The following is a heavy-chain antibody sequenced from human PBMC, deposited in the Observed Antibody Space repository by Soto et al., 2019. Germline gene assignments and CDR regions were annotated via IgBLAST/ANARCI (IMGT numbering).Heavy chain of an antibody. D-gene: IGHD2-21*01. V-gene: IGHV3-48*03. CDR2: IGTSETNT. CDR3: AREEFNCGGDCFAF. Sequence: EVQLVESGGNLVQPGRSLRLSCAASGFTFSSYEFNWVRQAPGKGLGWISYIGTSETNTYYAGSVKGRFTVSRDNAKNSVYMQMNSLRAEDTAIYHCAREEFNCGGDCFAFWGQGALVTVSS. CDR1: GFTFSSYE. J-gene: IGHJ4*02.